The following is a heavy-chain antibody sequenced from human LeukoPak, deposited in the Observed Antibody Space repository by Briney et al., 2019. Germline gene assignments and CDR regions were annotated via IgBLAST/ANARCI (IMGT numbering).Heavy chain of an antibody. V-gene: IGHV4-34*01. CDR2: INPSGST. Sequence: SETLSLTCAVYGGSFSGYYWTWIRQSPGKGLEWIGEINPSGSTYYNPSLKSRLTISRDTSKNQFSLRLSSVTAADTAVYYCARGRQEISMMLVVMTGVSYYLDVWGKGTAVTVS. D-gene: IGHD3-22*01. CDR1: GGSFSGYY. J-gene: IGHJ6*03. CDR3: ARGRQEISMMLVVMTGVSYYLDV.